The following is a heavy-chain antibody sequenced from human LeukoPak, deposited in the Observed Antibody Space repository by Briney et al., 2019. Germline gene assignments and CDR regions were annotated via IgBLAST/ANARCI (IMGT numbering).Heavy chain of an antibody. V-gene: IGHV3-21*01. J-gene: IGHJ4*02. CDR1: GFTFSSYS. Sequence: KSGGSLRLSCAASGFTFSSYSMNWVRQAPGKGLEWVSSISSSSSYIYYADSVKGRFTISRDNAKNSLYLQMNSLRAEDTAVYYRARDLRAGGSSSWYPPPGWYWGQGTLVTVSS. D-gene: IGHD6-13*01. CDR3: ARDLRAGGSSSWYPPPGWY. CDR2: ISSSSSYI.